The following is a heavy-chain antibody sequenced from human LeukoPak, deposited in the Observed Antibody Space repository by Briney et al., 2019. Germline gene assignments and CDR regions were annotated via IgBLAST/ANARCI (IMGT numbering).Heavy chain of an antibody. J-gene: IGHJ4*02. V-gene: IGHV3-23*01. Sequence: GGSLRLSCAASGFTFSSYAMSWVRQAPGKGLEWVSAISGSGGSTYYADSVKGRFTISRDNSKNTLYLQMNSLRAEDTAVYYCAKDPHINSYGSYFDYWGQGTLVTVSS. CDR1: GFTFSSYA. CDR2: ISGSGGST. CDR3: AKDPHINSYGSYFDY. D-gene: IGHD5-18*01.